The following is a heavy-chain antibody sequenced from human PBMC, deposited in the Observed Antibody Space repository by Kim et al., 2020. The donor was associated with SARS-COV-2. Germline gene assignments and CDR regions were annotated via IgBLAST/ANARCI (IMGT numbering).Heavy chain of an antibody. J-gene: IGHJ4*02. CDR3: AREGQLAAAGSLDY. V-gene: IGHV3-11*04. Sequence: VSVKGRFTISRDNAKNSLYLQMNSLRAEDTAVYYCAREGQLAAAGSLDYWGQGTLVTVSS. D-gene: IGHD6-13*01.